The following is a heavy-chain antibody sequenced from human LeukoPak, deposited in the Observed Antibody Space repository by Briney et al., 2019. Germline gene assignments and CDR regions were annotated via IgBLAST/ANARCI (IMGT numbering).Heavy chain of an antibody. CDR1: GFTFSSYA. D-gene: IGHD4-17*01. CDR3: AKRSDYGDHLGAFDY. J-gene: IGHJ4*02. Sequence: GGSLRLSCAASGFTFSSYAMSWVRQAPGKGLEWVSAISGSGGSTYYADSVKGRFTISRDNSKNTLYLQMNSLRAEDTAVYYCAKRSDYGDHLGAFDYWGQGTLVTVSS. V-gene: IGHV3-23*01. CDR2: ISGSGGST.